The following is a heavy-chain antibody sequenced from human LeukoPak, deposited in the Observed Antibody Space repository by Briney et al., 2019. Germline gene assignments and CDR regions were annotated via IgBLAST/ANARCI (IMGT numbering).Heavy chain of an antibody. Sequence: PEGSPRLSCAASGFSFSSYAMHWVRQAPGKGLEYVSAISSNGGSTYYANSVKGRFTISRDNSKNTLYLQMGSLRAEDMAVYYCAREFRYSYGMDVWGQGTTVTVPS. CDR1: GFSFSSYA. CDR3: AREFRYSYGMDV. CDR2: ISSNGGST. J-gene: IGHJ6*02. V-gene: IGHV3-64*01. D-gene: IGHD1-14*01.